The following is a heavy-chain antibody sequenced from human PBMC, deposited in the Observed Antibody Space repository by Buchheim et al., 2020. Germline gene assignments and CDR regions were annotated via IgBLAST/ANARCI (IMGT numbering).Heavy chain of an antibody. V-gene: IGHV4-4*02. CDR1: GASITTVNW. D-gene: IGHD3-16*01. CDR3: AREFAGGPHSDAFDI. J-gene: IGHJ3*02. Sequence: QVQLQESGPGLVQPSGTLSITCAVSGASITTVNWWSWIRQPPGKGLEWIGEIHHTGRIAYSPSLKSRLTISVDNSKNQLSLELRSVTAADTAVYYCAREFAGGPHSDAFDIWGRGT. CDR2: IHHTGRI.